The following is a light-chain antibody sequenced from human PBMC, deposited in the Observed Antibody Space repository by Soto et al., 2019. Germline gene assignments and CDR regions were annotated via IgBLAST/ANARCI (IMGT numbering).Light chain of an antibody. J-gene: IGKJ1*01. Sequence: EIGLTQSPATLSLSTGDRATLSCRASQSVSNYLAWYQQKPGQAPRLLIYDASNRATDIPARFSGSGSGTDFTLTISSLQPDDFAPYYCQHYNSYSEAFGQGTKVDI. V-gene: IGKV3-11*01. CDR2: DAS. CDR3: QHYNSYSEA. CDR1: QSVSNY.